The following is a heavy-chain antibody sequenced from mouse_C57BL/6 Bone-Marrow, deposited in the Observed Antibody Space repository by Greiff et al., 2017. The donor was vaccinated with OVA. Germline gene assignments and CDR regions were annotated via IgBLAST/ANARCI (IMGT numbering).Heavy chain of an antibody. V-gene: IGHV5-12*01. CDR1: GFTFSDYY. Sequence: EVQGVESGGGLVQPGGSLKLSCAASGFTFSDYYMYWVRQTPEKRLEWVAYISNGGGSTYYPDTVKGRFTISRDNAKNTLYLQMSRLKSEDTAMYYCGRCYDGSPYYFDDWGPGTTLTVSS. J-gene: IGHJ2*01. CDR3: GRCYDGSPYYFDD. D-gene: IGHD1-1*01. CDR2: ISNGGGST.